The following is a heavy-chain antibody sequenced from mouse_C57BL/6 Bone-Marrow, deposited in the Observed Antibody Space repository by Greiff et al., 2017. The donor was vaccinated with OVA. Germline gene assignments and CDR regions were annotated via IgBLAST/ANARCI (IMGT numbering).Heavy chain of an antibody. D-gene: IGHD1-1*01. CDR1: GFTFSSYT. J-gene: IGHJ1*03. V-gene: IGHV5-9*01. CDR3: ARDYYGSRRKYFDV. Sequence: EVKLVESGGGLVKPGGSLKLSCAASGFTFSSYTMSWVRQTPEKRLEWVATISGGGGNTYYPDSVKGRFTISRDNAKNTLYLQMSSLRSEDTALYYCARDYYGSRRKYFDVGGTGTTVTVSS. CDR2: ISGGGGNT.